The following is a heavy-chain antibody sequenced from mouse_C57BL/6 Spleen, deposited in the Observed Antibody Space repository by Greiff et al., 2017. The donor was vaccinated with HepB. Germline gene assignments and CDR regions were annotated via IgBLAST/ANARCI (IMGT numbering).Heavy chain of an antibody. CDR2: IDPSDSYT. J-gene: IGHJ3*01. CDR3: ARGSAY. Sequence: QVQLQQSGAELVMPGASVKLSCKASGYTFTSYWMHWVKQRPGQGLEWIGEIDPSDSYTNYNQKFKGKSTLTVDKSSSTAYMQLSSLTSEDSAVYYCARGSAYWGQGTLVTVSA. V-gene: IGHV1-69*01. CDR1: GYTFTSYW.